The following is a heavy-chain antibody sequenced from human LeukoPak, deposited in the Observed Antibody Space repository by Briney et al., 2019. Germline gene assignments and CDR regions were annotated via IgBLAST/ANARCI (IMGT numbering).Heavy chain of an antibody. V-gene: IGHV4-59*08. D-gene: IGHD6-13*01. CDR1: GGSFSGYY. CDR3: ARVTGYTRVFDP. CDR2: IYYSGST. J-gene: IGHJ5*02. Sequence: SSETLSLTCAVYGGSFSGYYWSWIRQPPGKGLEWIGYIYYSGSTNYNPSLKSRVTISVDTSKNQFSLKLSSVTAADTAVYYCARVTGYTRVFDPWGQGTLVTVSS.